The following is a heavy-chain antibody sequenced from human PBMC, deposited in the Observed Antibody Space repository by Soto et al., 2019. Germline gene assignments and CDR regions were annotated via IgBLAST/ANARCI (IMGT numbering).Heavy chain of an antibody. Sequence: QVQLVESGGGVVQPGRSLRLSCAASGFTFSSYGMHWVRQAPGKGLEWVAVISYDGSNKYYADSVKGRFTISRDNSKNTRYLQMNSLRAEDTAVYYCAKVVVPAAMRDYYYYGMDVWGQGTTVTVSS. V-gene: IGHV3-30*18. CDR2: ISYDGSNK. J-gene: IGHJ6*02. D-gene: IGHD2-2*01. CDR3: AKVVVPAAMRDYYYYGMDV. CDR1: GFTFSSYG.